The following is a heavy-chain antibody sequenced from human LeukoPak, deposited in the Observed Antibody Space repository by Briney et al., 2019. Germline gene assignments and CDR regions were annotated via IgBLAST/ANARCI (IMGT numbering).Heavy chain of an antibody. J-gene: IGHJ4*02. Sequence: GGSLRLSCAASGFTFSSYSMNWVRPAPGKGLEWVSYISSSSSTIYYADSVKGRFTISRDNAKNSLYLQMNSLRAEDTAVYYCASQAPIVVVPAAIRDYWGQGTLVTVSS. CDR3: ASQAPIVVVPAAIRDY. D-gene: IGHD2-2*02. CDR1: GFTFSSYS. V-gene: IGHV3-48*01. CDR2: ISSSSSTI.